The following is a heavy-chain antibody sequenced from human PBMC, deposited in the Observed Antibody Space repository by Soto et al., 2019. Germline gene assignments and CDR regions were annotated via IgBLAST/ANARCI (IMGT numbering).Heavy chain of an antibody. V-gene: IGHV3-9*01. CDR1: GFTFADYA. Sequence: EVQLVESGGGLVQPGRSLRLSCAASGFTFADYAMHWVRQAPGKGLEWVSGISWNSGSIGYADSVKGRFTISRDNAKNSLYLQMNSLRAEDTALYYCAKDPTSSRLIAFDIWGQGTMVTVSS. D-gene: IGHD6-13*01. J-gene: IGHJ3*02. CDR2: ISWNSGSI. CDR3: AKDPTSSRLIAFDI.